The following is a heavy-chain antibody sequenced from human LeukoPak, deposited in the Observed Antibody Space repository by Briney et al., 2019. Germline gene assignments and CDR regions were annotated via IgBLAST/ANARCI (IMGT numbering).Heavy chain of an antibody. Sequence: SETLSLTCTVSGGSISSGSYYWSWNRQPAGKGLEWIGRIYTSGSTNYNPSLKSRVTISVDTSKNQFSLKLSSVTAADTAVYYCARADYYDSSGQSFDSWGQGTLVTVSS. J-gene: IGHJ4*02. V-gene: IGHV4-61*02. CDR1: GGSISSGSYY. D-gene: IGHD3-22*01. CDR2: IYTSGST. CDR3: ARADYYDSSGQSFDS.